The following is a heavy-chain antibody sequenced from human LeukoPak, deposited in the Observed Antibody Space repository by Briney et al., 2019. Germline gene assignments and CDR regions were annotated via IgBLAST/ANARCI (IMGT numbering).Heavy chain of an antibody. CDR2: IQNDGSDK. CDR1: GFTFSRYD. CDR3: VIEEGSGGSGSLDV. D-gene: IGHD3-10*01. Sequence: GGSLRLSCAASGFTFSRYDMHWVRQAPGKGLEWVAFIQNDGSDKYYADPVKGRFTISRDNSENTLHLQMTSLRPEDTGVYYCVIEEGSGGSGSLDVWGQGTMVAVSS. J-gene: IGHJ3*01. V-gene: IGHV3-30*02.